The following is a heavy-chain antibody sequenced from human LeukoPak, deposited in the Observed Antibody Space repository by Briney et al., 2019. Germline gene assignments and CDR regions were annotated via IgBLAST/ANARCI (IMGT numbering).Heavy chain of an antibody. V-gene: IGHV3-64D*09. CDR1: GFPFSSYA. D-gene: IGHD2-21*02. CDR2: ISDSGGST. J-gene: IGHJ5*02. Sequence: GGSLRLSCSASGFPFSSYAMHWVRQAPGKGLEYVSAISDSGGSTYYADSVKGRFTISSDNSKNTLYLQMSSLRAEDTAVYYCARGGAGNCGGACYLNWFDPWGQGTLVTVSS. CDR3: ARGGAGNCGGACYLNWFDP.